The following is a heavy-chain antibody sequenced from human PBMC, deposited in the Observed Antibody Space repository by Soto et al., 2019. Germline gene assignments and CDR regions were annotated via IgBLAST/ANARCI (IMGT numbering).Heavy chain of an antibody. CDR1: GYSLSHPRMG. J-gene: IGHJ6*02. CDR3: ARVLYYGMEV. CDR2: ISAHDEK. Sequence: QVTLKESGPVLVKPTKTLTLTCTVPGYSLSHPRMGVSWIRQPPGKALERLAHISAHDEKSYSTSLMTRLTISQDTSKSQVVRTMTNMDPVDTATYYCARVLYYGMEVWGQGTTVTVSS. V-gene: IGHV2-26*01.